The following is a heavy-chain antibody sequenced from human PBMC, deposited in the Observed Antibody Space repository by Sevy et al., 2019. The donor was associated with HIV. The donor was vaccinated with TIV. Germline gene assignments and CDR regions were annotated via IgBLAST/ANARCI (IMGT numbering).Heavy chain of an antibody. Sequence: GGSLRLSCAASGFSFSSYGMHWVRQAPGKGLEWVALVWYDGSDKYYADSVKGRSTISRDNSKNILYLQMVSLRAEDTAVYYCAKDFTGYNGMDVWGQGTMVTVSS. D-gene: IGHD3-9*01. CDR3: AKDFTGYNGMDV. CDR2: VWYDGSDK. V-gene: IGHV3-30*02. CDR1: GFSFSSYG. J-gene: IGHJ6*02.